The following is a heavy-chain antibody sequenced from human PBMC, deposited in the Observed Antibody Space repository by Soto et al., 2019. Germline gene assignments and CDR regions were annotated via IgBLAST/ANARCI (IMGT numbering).Heavy chain of an antibody. Sequence: GSLRLSGAGSGCTFSSYGMHWVRQAPGKGLEWVAVIWYDGSNKYYADSVKGRFTISRDNSKNTLYLQMNSLRAEDTAVYYCARASYYYGSGRIDYYYMDVWGKGTTVTVSS. CDR1: GCTFSSYG. D-gene: IGHD3-10*01. J-gene: IGHJ6*03. V-gene: IGHV3-33*01. CDR3: ARASYYYGSGRIDYYYMDV. CDR2: IWYDGSNK.